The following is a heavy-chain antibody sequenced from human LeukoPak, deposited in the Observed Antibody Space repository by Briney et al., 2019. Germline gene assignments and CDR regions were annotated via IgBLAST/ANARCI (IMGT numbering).Heavy chain of an antibody. J-gene: IGHJ6*02. CDR3: ARDQLLRFLEWLPDKYYYYYGMDV. V-gene: IGHV4-34*01. D-gene: IGHD3-3*01. CDR2: INHSGST. Sequence: SETLSLTCAVYGGSFSGYYWSWIRQPPGKGLEWIGEINHSGSTNYNPSLKSRVTISVDTSKNQFSLKLSSVTAADTAVYYCARDQLLRFLEWLPDKYYYYYGMDVWGQGTTVTVSS. CDR1: GGSFSGYY.